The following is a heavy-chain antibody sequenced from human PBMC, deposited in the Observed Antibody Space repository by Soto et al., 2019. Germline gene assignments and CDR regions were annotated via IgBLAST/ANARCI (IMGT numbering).Heavy chain of an antibody. Sequence: PGESLKISCKGSGYSFTSYWIGWVRQMPGKGLEWMGIIYPGDSDTRYSPSFQGQVTISADKSISTAYLQWSSLKASDTAMYYCARQRAAAGHYYGMDVWGQGTTVTVSS. CDR1: GYSFTSYW. CDR2: IYPGDSDT. V-gene: IGHV5-51*01. CDR3: ARQRAAAGHYYGMDV. D-gene: IGHD6-13*01. J-gene: IGHJ6*02.